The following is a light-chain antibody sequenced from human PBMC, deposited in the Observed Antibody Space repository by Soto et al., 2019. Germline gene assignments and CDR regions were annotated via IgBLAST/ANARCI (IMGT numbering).Light chain of an antibody. V-gene: IGKV3-20*01. CDR3: QHYVSSRT. CDR2: GAS. Sequence: NVLRLSVGTVSLYPRERATLSFRASQSVSSSVALYQQKPGQAPRLLIYGASSRATGIPDRFSGSGSGPDFTLTISRLEPEDFAVYFCQHYVSSRTFGQRAKVDVK. J-gene: IGKJ1*01. CDR1: QSVSSS.